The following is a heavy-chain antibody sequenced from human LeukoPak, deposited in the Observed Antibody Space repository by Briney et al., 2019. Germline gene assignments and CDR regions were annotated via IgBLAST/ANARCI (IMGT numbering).Heavy chain of an antibody. Sequence: GGSLRLSCAASGLIVSSNYMTWVRQAPGKGLEWVSIIHTNGNTYYADSVKGRFTISRDNSKKTLYLQMNSLRAEDTAVYYCTRGGAGYPFDYWGQGTLVTVSS. CDR3: TRGGAGYPFDY. CDR2: IHTNGNT. V-gene: IGHV3-53*01. J-gene: IGHJ4*02. D-gene: IGHD1-26*01. CDR1: GLIVSSNY.